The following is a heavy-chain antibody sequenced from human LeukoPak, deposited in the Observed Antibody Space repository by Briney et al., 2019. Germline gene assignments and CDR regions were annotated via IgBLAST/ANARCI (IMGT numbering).Heavy chain of an antibody. CDR1: GFTFSAYG. D-gene: IGHD3-3*01. CDR3: VGDFGRPLLFDC. CDR2: INFNGVNT. V-gene: IGHV3-23*05. Sequence: GGSLTLSCAASGFTFSAYGMSWVRQVPGRGLEWVSTINFNGVNTHYADSLEGRFTISRDNSKSTLYLQMNSLRVEDTAVYFCVGDFGRPLLFDCWGQGTLVTVSS. J-gene: IGHJ4*02.